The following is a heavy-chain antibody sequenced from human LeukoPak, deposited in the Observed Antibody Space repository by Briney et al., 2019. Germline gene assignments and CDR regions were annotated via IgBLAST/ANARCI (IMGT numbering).Heavy chain of an antibody. Sequence: SQTLSLTCTVSGGSISSGDYYWSWIRQPPGKGLEWIGYIYYSGSTYYNPSLKSRVTISVDTSKNQFSLKLSSVTAADTAVYYCARGIRGYSYGSLHFDYWGQGTLVTVSS. CDR3: ARGIRGYSYGSLHFDY. V-gene: IGHV4-30-4*01. CDR2: IYYSGST. J-gene: IGHJ4*02. D-gene: IGHD5-18*01. CDR1: GGSISSGDYY.